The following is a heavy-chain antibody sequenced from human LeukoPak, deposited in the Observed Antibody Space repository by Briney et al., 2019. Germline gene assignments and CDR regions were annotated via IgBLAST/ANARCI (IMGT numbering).Heavy chain of an antibody. CDR1: GFTFSSYG. V-gene: IGHV3-30*02. J-gene: IGHJ4*02. Sequence: GGSLRLSCAASGFTFSSYGMHWVRKAPGKGLGWVAFIRYDGSNKYYADSVKGRFTISRDNSKNTLYLQMNSLRAEDTAVYYCAKVKYSGSYSTGLNFDYWGQGTLVTVSS. D-gene: IGHD1-26*01. CDR2: IRYDGSNK. CDR3: AKVKYSGSYSTGLNFDY.